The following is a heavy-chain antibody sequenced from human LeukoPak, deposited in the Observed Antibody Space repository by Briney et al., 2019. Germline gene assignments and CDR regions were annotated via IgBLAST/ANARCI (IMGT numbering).Heavy chain of an antibody. CDR3: ARFSGTGYYYYGMDV. D-gene: IGHD1-14*01. CDR1: GHTFTSYD. CDR2: MNPNSGNT. Sequence: ASVKVSCKASGHTFTSYDINWVRQATGQGLEWMGWMNPNSGNTGYAQKFQGRVTMTRNTSISTAYMELSSLRSEDTAVYYCARFSGTGYYYYGMDVWGQGTTVTVSS. J-gene: IGHJ6*02. V-gene: IGHV1-8*01.